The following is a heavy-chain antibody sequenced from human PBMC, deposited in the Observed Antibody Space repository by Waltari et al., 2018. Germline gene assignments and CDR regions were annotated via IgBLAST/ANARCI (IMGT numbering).Heavy chain of an antibody. D-gene: IGHD3-3*01. J-gene: IGHJ6*02. Sequence: QITLKESGPTLVKPTQTLTLTCTFSGFSLSTSGVGVGWIRQPPGKALEWLALIYWNDDKRYSPSLKSSLTITKDTSKHQVVLTMTNMDPVDTATYYCAHGRSFWSGWDTLYYYYCGMDVWGQGTTVTVSS. V-gene: IGHV2-5*01. CDR2: IYWNDDK. CDR1: GFSLSTSGVG. CDR3: AHGRSFWSGWDTLYYYYCGMDV.